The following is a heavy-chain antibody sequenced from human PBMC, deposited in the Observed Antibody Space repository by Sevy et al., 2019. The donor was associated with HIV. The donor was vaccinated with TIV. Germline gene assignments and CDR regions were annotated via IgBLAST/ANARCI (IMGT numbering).Heavy chain of an antibody. CDR3: ARDSIPLVQGVIITPYYYGMDV. CDR1: GYTFTSYG. J-gene: IGHJ6*02. D-gene: IGHD3-10*01. V-gene: IGHV1-18*01. CDR2: ISAYNGNT. Sequence: ASVKVSCKASGYTFTSYGISWVRQAPGQGLEWMGWISAYNGNTNYAQNLQGRVTMTTDTSTSTAYMELRSLRSDDTAVYYCARDSIPLVQGVIITPYYYGMDVWGQGTTVTVSS.